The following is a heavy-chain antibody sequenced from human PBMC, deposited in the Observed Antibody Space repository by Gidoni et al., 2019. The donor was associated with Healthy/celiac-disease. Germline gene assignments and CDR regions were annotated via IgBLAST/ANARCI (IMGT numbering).Heavy chain of an antibody. D-gene: IGHD6-19*01. CDR1: GGSTSSYY. CDR3: ARTGGIAVAGSFDY. J-gene: IGHJ4*02. V-gene: IGHV4-59*08. Sequence: QVQLQESGPGLVMPSATLSLTCTVSGGSTSSYYWSWIRQPPGKGLEWIGYIYYSGSTNDNPSLKSRVTISVDTSKNQFSLKLSSVTAADTAVYYCARTGGIAVAGSFDYWGQGTLVTVSS. CDR2: IYYSGST.